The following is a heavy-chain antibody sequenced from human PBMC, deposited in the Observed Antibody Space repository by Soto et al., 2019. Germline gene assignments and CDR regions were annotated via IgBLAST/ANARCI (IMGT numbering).Heavy chain of an antibody. D-gene: IGHD1-1*01. CDR1: GGSFSNFI. CDR2: IVPMLGTP. CDR3: ARNGTYGTSLSHYTGMDV. Sequence: QVQPVQSGAEVKEPGSSVRVSCKASGGSFSNFIMNWVRQTPGQGLEWMGGIVPMLGTPTYAEKFKGRVTISATGSTSTAYMELTSLRSEDTAIYYCARNGTYGTSLSHYTGMDVWGQGTTVTVS. J-gene: IGHJ6*02. V-gene: IGHV1-69*16.